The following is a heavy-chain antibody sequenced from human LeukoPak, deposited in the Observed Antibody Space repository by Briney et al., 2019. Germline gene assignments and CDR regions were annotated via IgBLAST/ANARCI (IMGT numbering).Heavy chain of an antibody. J-gene: IGHJ3*02. D-gene: IGHD6-19*01. CDR1: GYTFTGYY. V-gene: IGHV1-2*02. CDR3: ARWPLSVAGTPRAFDI. Sequence: ASVKVSCTASGYTFTGYYMHWVRQAPGQGLEWMGWINPNSGGTNYAQKFQGRVTMTRDTFISTAYMELSRLRSDDTAVYYCARWPLSVAGTPRAFDIWGQGTMVTVSS. CDR2: INPNSGGT.